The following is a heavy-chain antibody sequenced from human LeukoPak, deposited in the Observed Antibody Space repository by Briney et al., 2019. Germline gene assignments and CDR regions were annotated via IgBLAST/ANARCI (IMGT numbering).Heavy chain of an antibody. Sequence: GGSLRLSCAASGFSVSTNYMLWVRQAPGKGLEWVSIIYYGGSTYYADSVKDRFAISRHDSKNTVYLQMDSLKPEDTAIYYCARDASLGWYFDLWGRGTLVTVSS. CDR3: ARDASLGWYFDL. CDR1: GFSVSTNY. V-gene: IGHV3-53*04. CDR2: IYYGGST. J-gene: IGHJ2*01.